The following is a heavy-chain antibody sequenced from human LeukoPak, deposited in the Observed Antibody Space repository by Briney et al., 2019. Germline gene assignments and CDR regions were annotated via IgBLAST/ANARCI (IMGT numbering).Heavy chain of an antibody. CDR2: INQSGST. J-gene: IGHJ3*01. Sequence: KSSETLSLTCGVYGGSLSGYYWSWIRQPPGKGLEWIGEINQSGSTKYNPSLKSRVTISVDTSRNQFSLKLNSVTAADTAVYYCAKSNGYGLIDNWGQGTMVTVSS. D-gene: IGHD3-22*01. CDR1: GGSLSGYY. CDR3: AKSNGYGLIDN. V-gene: IGHV4-34*01.